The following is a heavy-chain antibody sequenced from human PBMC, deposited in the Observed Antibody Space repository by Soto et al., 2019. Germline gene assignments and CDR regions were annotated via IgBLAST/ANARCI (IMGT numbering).Heavy chain of an antibody. D-gene: IGHD6-19*01. CDR1: GFTFSNYV. CDR3: AKTDKFNSDSSGWANHFDY. CDR2: IRFSVSDT. V-gene: IGHV3-23*01. Sequence: EVQLLESGGGLVQPGGSLRLSCAASGFTFSNYVMTWLRQAPGQGLEWVSSIRFSVSDTFYADSVKGRFTVSRDNSKNTLFLQMNRLRAEDTVVYYGAKTDKFNSDSSGWANHFDYWGQGTLVTVSS. J-gene: IGHJ4*02.